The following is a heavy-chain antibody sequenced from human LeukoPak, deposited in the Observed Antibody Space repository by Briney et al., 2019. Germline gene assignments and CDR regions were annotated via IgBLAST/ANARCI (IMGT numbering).Heavy chain of an antibody. CDR3: ARDRKQQLTLDV. CDR2: INSDGSST. V-gene: IGHV3-74*01. J-gene: IGHJ6*04. D-gene: IGHD6-13*01. CDR1: GFTFSSYW. Sequence: GGSLRLSCAASGFTFSSYWMYWVRQAPGKGLVWVSRINSDGSSTSYADSVKGRFTISRDNAKNTLYLQMNSLRAEDTAVYYCARDRKQQLTLDVWGKGTTVTVSS.